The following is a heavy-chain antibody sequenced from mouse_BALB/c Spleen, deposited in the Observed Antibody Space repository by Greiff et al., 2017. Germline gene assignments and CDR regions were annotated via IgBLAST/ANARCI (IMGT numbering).Heavy chain of an antibody. V-gene: IGHV14-3*02. J-gene: IGHJ3*01. Sequence: EVKLMESGAELVKPGASVKLSCTASGFNIKDTYMHWVKQRPEQGLEWIGRIDPANGNTKYDPKFQGKATITADTSSNTAYLQLSSLTSEDTAVYYCARGGGGDSSGTGAYWGQGTLVTVSA. CDR3: ARGGGGDSSGTGAY. CDR1: GFNIKDTY. CDR2: IDPANGNT. D-gene: IGHD3-2*01.